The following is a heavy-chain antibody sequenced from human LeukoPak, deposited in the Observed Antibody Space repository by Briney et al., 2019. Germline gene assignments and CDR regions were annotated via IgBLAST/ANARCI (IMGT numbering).Heavy chain of an antibody. V-gene: IGHV4-39*07. CDR1: DVSISNNGRY. J-gene: IGHJ4*02. D-gene: IGHD2-8*01. CDR2: AYHTGAT. Sequence: SETLSLTCSVSDVSISNNGRYWAWIHQSPGKGLEWIGSAYHTGATNYNPSLESRVSMSVDTSKNQFSLRLTSATAADTALYYCATGQSEVYAVRMDYWGQGILVTVSS. CDR3: ATGQSEVYAVRMDY.